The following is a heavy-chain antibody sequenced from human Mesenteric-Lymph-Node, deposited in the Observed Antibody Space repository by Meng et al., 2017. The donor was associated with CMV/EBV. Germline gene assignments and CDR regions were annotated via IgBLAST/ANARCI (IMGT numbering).Heavy chain of an antibody. CDR2: INSDGSST. CDR3: AELHSSAFDI. Sequence: GGSLRLSCAASGFTFSSYWMHWVRQAPGKGLVWVSRINSDGSSTNYADSVKGRFTISRDNAKNTLYLQMNSLRADDTAMHYCAELHSSAFDIWGQGTMVTVSS. J-gene: IGHJ3*02. D-gene: IGHD6-13*01. V-gene: IGHV3-74*01. CDR1: GFTFSSYW.